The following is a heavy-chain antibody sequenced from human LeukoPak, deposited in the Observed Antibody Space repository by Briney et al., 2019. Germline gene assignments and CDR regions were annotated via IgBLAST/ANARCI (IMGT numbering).Heavy chain of an antibody. V-gene: IGHV4-4*07. J-gene: IGHJ2*01. CDR1: GGSISSYY. CDR2: IYTSGST. CDR3: AVTGTTLWYFDL. D-gene: IGHD1-7*01. Sequence: SGTLSLTCTVSGGSISSYYWSWIRQPAGKGLEWIGRIYTSGSTNYNPSLKSRVTMSVDTSKNQFSLKLSSVTAADTAVYYCAVTGTTLWYFDLWGRGTLVTVSS.